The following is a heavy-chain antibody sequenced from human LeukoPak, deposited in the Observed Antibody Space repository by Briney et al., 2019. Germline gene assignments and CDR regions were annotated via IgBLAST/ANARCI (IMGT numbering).Heavy chain of an antibody. Sequence: GGSLRLSCAASGFTFSDFGMIWVRQAPGKGLEWLASISFSSTYIYYADSVKGRFTISRDNAKNSLYLQMNSLRAEDTAVYYCARGREQLVFYYYYMDVWGKGTTVTVSS. CDR2: ISFSSTYI. V-gene: IGHV3-21*01. CDR3: ARGREQLVFYYYYMDV. D-gene: IGHD6-6*01. J-gene: IGHJ6*03. CDR1: GFTFSDFG.